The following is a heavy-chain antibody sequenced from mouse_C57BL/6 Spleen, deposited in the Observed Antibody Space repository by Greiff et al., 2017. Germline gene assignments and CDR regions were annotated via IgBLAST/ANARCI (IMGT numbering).Heavy chain of an antibody. D-gene: IGHD1-1*01. J-gene: IGHJ2*01. CDR2: IRNKANGYTT. Sequence: EVQLVESGGGLVQPGGSLSLSCAASGFTFTDYYMSWVRQPPGKALEWLGFIRNKANGYTTEYSASVKGRFTISRDNSQSILYLQMNALRAEDSATYYCATYYYGSSNYWGQGTTLTVSS. CDR3: ATYYYGSSNY. V-gene: IGHV7-3*01. CDR1: GFTFTDYY.